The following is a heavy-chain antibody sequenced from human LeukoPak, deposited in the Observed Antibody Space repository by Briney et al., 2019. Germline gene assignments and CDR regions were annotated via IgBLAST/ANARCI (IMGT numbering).Heavy chain of an antibody. J-gene: IGHJ5*02. CDR2: INHSGST. Sequence: SETLSLTCAVYGGSFSGYYWSWIRQPPGKGLERIGEINHSGSTNYNPSLKSRVTISVDTSKNQFSLKLSSVTAADTAVYYCASYSNYTKNNWSDPWGQGTLVTVSS. CDR3: ASYSNYTKNNWSDP. CDR1: GGSFSGYY. V-gene: IGHV4-34*01. D-gene: IGHD4-11*01.